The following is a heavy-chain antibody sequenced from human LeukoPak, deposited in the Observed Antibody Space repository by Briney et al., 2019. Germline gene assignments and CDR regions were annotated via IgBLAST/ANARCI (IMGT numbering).Heavy chain of an antibody. Sequence: QPGGSLRVSCAASGFTFSSYWLNWVRQTPGKGLEWVANIKEDGSEKYHVDSVKGRFTISRDNAKSSLYLQMNSLRAEDTALYYCARSVMTGITMVRGPPGYWGQGTLVTVSS. V-gene: IGHV3-7*03. D-gene: IGHD3-10*01. J-gene: IGHJ4*02. CDR3: ARSVMTGITMVRGPPGY. CDR1: GFTFSSYW. CDR2: IKEDGSEK.